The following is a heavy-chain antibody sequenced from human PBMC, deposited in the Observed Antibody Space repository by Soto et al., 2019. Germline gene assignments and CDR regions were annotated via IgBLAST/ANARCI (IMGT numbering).Heavy chain of an antibody. J-gene: IGHJ4*02. D-gene: IGHD6-13*01. V-gene: IGHV3-7*05. CDR1: GFTFSSYW. CDR2: IKQDGSEK. CDR3: ARHSSRPRVDY. Sequence: GSLRLSCAASGFTFSSYWMTWVRQAPGKGLEWVANIKQDGSEKYYVDSVKGRFTISRDNAKNSLYLQMNSLRAEDTAVYYCARHSSRPRVDYWGQGTLVTVSS.